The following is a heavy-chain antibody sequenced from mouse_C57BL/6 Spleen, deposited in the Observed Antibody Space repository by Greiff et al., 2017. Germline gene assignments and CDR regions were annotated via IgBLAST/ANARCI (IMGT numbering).Heavy chain of an antibody. CDR3: ARWHYGSSHAMDC. CDR2: IDPEAGET. J-gene: IGHJ4*01. Sequence: EVQLQQSGAELVKPGASVKLSCTASGFNIKDYYMHWVKQRTEQGLEWIGRIDPEAGETKYAPKFQGKATIPADTSSNPAYLHLSILTSADTAVYYCARWHYGSSHAMDCWGQVASVTVSS. D-gene: IGHD1-1*01. CDR1: GFNIKDYY. V-gene: IGHV14-2*01.